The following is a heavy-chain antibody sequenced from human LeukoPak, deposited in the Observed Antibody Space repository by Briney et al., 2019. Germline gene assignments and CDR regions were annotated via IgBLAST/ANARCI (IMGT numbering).Heavy chain of an antibody. V-gene: IGHV1-8*01. CDR1: GYTFTNYD. CDR2: MNPNSGNT. D-gene: IGHD3-22*01. J-gene: IGHJ4*02. CDR3: ARAGDYYDSSGYYYPRY. Sequence: ASVKVSCKASGYTFTNYDINWVRQATGQGLEWMGWMNPNSGNTGYAQKFQGRVTMTRDMSTSTVYMELSSLRSEDTAVYYCARAGDYYDSSGYYYPRYWGQGTLVTVSS.